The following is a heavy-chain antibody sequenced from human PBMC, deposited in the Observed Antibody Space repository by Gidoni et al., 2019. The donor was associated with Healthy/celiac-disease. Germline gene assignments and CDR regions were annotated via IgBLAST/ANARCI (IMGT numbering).Heavy chain of an antibody. D-gene: IGHD6-19*01. CDR1: GFTFSSYG. V-gene: IGHV3-33*01. CDR2: IWYDGSNK. Sequence: QVQLVESGGGVVQPGRSLRLSCAASGFTFSSYGMPWVRQATGKGLGWVAVIWYDGSNKYYADSVKGRFTISRDNSKNTLYLQMNSLRAEDTAVYYCARVGRSYSSGSQNYSNYYYYGMDVWGQGTTVTVSS. CDR3: ARVGRSYSSGSQNYSNYYYYGMDV. J-gene: IGHJ6*02.